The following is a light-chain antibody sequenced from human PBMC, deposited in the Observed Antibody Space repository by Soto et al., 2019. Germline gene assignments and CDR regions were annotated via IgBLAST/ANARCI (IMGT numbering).Light chain of an antibody. CDR3: TSYAGSKGV. Sequence: QSVLTQPPSASGSPGQSVTISCTGTSSDVGGYNYVSWYQQHPGKAPKLMIYEVNKRPLGVPDRFSGSKSGNTASLTVSGLQAEDEADYYCTSYAGSKGVFGTGTKVTVL. J-gene: IGLJ1*01. CDR2: EVN. CDR1: SSDVGGYNY. V-gene: IGLV2-8*01.